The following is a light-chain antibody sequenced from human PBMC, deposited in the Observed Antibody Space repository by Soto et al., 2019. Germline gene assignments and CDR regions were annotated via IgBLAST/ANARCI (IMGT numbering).Light chain of an antibody. CDR3: QQYDNWPT. CDR1: QSIGSN. V-gene: IGKV3-15*01. CDR2: GAS. Sequence: IVMTQSPATLSLSPGERATLSCRASQSIGSNVAWYQQKPGQAPRLLIYGASSRVTGIPARFSGSGSGTEFTLTISSMKSEDFAVDSCQQYDNWPTFGQGTKVDIK. J-gene: IGKJ1*01.